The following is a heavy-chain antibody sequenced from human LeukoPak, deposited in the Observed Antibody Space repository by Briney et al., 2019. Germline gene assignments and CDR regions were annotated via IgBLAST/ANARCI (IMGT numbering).Heavy chain of an antibody. V-gene: IGHV3-7*01. Sequence: GGSLRLSCAVSGFTLRTYWMSWVRQAPGKGLQWVANIKEDGSEKYYVDSVKGRLTISRDNAENSLYLQMNSLRAEDTAVYYCARDFRHIPDYWGQGTLVTVSS. CDR3: ARDFRHIPDY. CDR2: IKEDGSEK. D-gene: IGHD2-2*02. CDR1: GFTLRTYW. J-gene: IGHJ4*02.